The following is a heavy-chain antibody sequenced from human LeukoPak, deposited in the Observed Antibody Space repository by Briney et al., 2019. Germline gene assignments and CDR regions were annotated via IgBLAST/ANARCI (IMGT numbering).Heavy chain of an antibody. CDR2: IKSDGSIT. D-gene: IGHD5-18*01. Sequence: GGSLRLSCAASGFTFRSYWMHWFRQAPGKGLVWVSQIKSDGSITSYADSVKGRFTISRDNAKSTLYLQMNSLRAEDTAVYYCARDRGYSSDVWGQGTLVTVSS. CDR3: ARDRGYSSDV. CDR1: GFTFRSYW. J-gene: IGHJ4*02. V-gene: IGHV3-74*01.